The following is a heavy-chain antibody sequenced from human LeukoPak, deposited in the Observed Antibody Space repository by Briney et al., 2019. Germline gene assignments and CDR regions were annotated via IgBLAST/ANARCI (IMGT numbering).Heavy chain of an antibody. Sequence: GGSLRLSCAASGITFSRSWMSWVRQAPGKGLEWVSFIKEDGGEIYYVDSVKGRFTISRDNAENSLYLQMNSLRAEDTAVYYCARDRGGRSGLDDWGQGTLVTVSS. CDR3: ARDRGGRSGLDD. D-gene: IGHD2-15*01. CDR2: IKEDGGEI. J-gene: IGHJ4*02. CDR1: GITFSRSW. V-gene: IGHV3-7*04.